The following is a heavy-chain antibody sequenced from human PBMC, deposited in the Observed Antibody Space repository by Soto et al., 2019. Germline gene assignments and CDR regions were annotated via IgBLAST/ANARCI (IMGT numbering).Heavy chain of an antibody. CDR1: GFTFSSYW. CDR2: INPDGSRI. D-gene: IGHD2-2*01. CDR3: ARDPNIVLVPAALRSYYYHYVMDV. Sequence: PGGSLRLSCAASGFTFSSYWMHWVRQAPGKGLVWVAHINPDGSRISYADSVKSRFTISRDNAKNSLYLQMNSLRAEDTAVYYCARDPNIVLVPAALRSYYYHYVMDVWGQGSTVIVSS. V-gene: IGHV3-74*01. J-gene: IGHJ6*02.